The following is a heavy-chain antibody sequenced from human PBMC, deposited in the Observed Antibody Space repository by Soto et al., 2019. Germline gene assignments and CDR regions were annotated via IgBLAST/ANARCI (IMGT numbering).Heavy chain of an antibody. V-gene: IGHV1-69*13. CDR2: IIPIFGTA. CDR3: ARDRSSGYYEIFDY. D-gene: IGHD3-22*01. CDR1: GYTFTSYA. J-gene: IGHJ4*02. Sequence: ASVKVSCKASGYTFTSYAISWVRQAPGQGLEWMGGIIPIFGTANYAQKFQGRVTITADESTSTAYMELSSLRSEDTAVYYCARDRSSGYYEIFDYWGQGTLVTVSS.